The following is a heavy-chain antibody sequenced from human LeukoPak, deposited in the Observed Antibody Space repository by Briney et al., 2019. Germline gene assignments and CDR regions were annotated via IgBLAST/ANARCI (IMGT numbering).Heavy chain of an antibody. CDR1: GYNFPSYT. V-gene: IGHV1-3*01. CDR3: ARSSSGTYHC. CDR2: INGDNGNT. J-gene: IGHJ4*02. D-gene: IGHD3-10*01. Sequence: GASVKVSCKTSGYNFPSYTMHWLRQAPGQSPEWMGSINGDNGNTRYSEKFQDRVTFTRNTSASSAYMELSSLRFEDTAVYYCARSSSGTYHCWGQGTLVTVSS.